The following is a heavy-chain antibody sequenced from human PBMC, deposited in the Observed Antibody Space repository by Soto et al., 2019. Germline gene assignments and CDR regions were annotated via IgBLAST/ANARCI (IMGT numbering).Heavy chain of an antibody. CDR1: GFTFTSYW. V-gene: IGHV3-7*01. Sequence: EVQLVESGGGLVQPGGSLRVSCAASGFTFTSYWMSWVRQAPGKGLEWVANIKEDGSAKYYLDSVKGRFTISRDNAKNSLYLQMKSLRADDTAVYYCAREDFYRFDYWGQGNLVTVSS. CDR3: AREDFYRFDY. J-gene: IGHJ4*02. CDR2: IKEDGSAK.